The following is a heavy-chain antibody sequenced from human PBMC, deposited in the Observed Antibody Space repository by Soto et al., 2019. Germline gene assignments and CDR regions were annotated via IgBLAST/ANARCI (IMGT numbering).Heavy chain of an antibody. D-gene: IGHD3-10*02. CDR1: GGTFSSYT. V-gene: IGHV1-69*12. CDR2: IIPIFGTA. Sequence: QVQLVQSGAEVKKPGSSVKVSCKASGGTFSSYTITWVRQAPGQGLEWMGGIIPIFGTAKYAQKFQGRVTITADESTSTAYMELSSLRSEDTAVYYCARSSLFGETQGMGMDVWGQGTTVTVSS. J-gene: IGHJ6*02. CDR3: ARSSLFGETQGMGMDV.